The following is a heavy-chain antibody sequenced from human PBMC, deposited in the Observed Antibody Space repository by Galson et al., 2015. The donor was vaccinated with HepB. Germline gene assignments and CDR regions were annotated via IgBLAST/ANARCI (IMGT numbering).Heavy chain of an antibody. CDR1: GYTFTSYA. CDR2: INAGNGNT. V-gene: IGHV1-3*01. Sequence: SVKVSCKASGYTFTSYAMHWVRQAPGQRLEWMGWINAGNGNTKYSQKFQGRVTITRDTSASTAYMELSSLRSEDTAVYYCARGTPYYYDSSGPTSDDAFDIWGQGTMVTVSS. CDR3: ARGTPYYYDSSGPTSDDAFDI. D-gene: IGHD3-22*01. J-gene: IGHJ3*02.